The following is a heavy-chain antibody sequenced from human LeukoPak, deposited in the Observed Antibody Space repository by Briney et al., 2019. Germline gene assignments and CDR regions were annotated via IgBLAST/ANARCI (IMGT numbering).Heavy chain of an antibody. V-gene: IGHV3-21*04. CDR1: GFTFSSYS. J-gene: IGHJ6*02. D-gene: IGHD4-23*01. CDR3: AKPSRPTVVTHYYYYYGMDV. CDR2: ISSSSSYI. Sequence: GGSLRLSCAASGFTFSSYSMNWVRQAPGKGLEWVSSISSSSSYIYYADSVKGRFTISRDNSKNTLYLQMNSLRAEDTAVYYRAKPSRPTVVTHYYYYYGMDVWGQGTTVTVSS.